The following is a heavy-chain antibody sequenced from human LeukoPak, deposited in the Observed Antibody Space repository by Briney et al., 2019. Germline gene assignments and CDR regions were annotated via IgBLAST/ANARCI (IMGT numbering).Heavy chain of an antibody. CDR2: INHSGST. CDR1: GGSFSGYY. CDR3: ARSSGWYRGYLDY. Sequence: SETLSLTCAVYGGSFSGYYWSWIRQPPGKGLEWIGEINHSGSTNYNPSLKSRVTISVDTSKNQFSLKLSSVTAADTAVYYCARSSGWYRGYLDYWGQGTLVTVSS. V-gene: IGHV4-34*01. J-gene: IGHJ4*02. D-gene: IGHD6-19*01.